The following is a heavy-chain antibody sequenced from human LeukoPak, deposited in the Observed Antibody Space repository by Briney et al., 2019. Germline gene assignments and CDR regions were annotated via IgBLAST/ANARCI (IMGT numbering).Heavy chain of an antibody. J-gene: IGHJ4*01. V-gene: IGHV3-15*01. CDR1: GFTFSNAW. D-gene: IGHD3-3*02. CDR3: TTGRVLCHFWSGPLDY. Sequence: GGSVRSSCAASGFTFSNAWMSWVRQAPGKGLDWVGHIKRKTDGGSTDYAAPVKCRFTISRDDYTNTLLLQMNSLKTEDTAVYYGTTGRVLCHFWSGPLDYCGQGTLVTVSS. CDR2: IKRKTDGGST.